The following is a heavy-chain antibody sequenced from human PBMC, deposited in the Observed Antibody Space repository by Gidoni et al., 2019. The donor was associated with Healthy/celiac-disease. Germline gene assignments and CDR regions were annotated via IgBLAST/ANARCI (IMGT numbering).Heavy chain of an antibody. Sequence: EVQLLESGGGLVQPGGALRRSCAASGFTFSSFAISWVRQAPGKGLELVSAISGSGGSTYYADSVKCRFTISRDNSKNTLYLQMNSLRAEDTAVYYCAKSHYYGSGSYYKYWGQGTLVTVSS. D-gene: IGHD3-10*01. J-gene: IGHJ4*02. CDR3: AKSHYYGSGSYYKY. CDR1: GFTFSSFA. V-gene: IGHV3-23*01. CDR2: ISGSGGST.